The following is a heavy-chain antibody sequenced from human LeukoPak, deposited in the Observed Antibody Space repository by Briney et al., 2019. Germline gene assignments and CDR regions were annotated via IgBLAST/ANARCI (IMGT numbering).Heavy chain of an antibody. D-gene: IGHD3-9*01. CDR2: ISSSGSTI. J-gene: IGHJ3*01. V-gene: IGHV3-11*01. Sequence: PGGSLRLSCAASGFTFSDYYMSWIRQAPGKGLEWVSYISSSGSTIYYADSVKGRFTMFRDNAKNSLYLQMNSLRAEDTALYYCARGSGGGYFDWLFWGQGTMVTVSS. CDR3: ARGSGGGYFDWLF. CDR1: GFTFSDYY.